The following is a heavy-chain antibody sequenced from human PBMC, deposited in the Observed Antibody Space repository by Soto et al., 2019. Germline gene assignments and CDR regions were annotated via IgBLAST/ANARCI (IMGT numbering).Heavy chain of an antibody. V-gene: IGHV4-31*03. CDR1: GGSISSGGYY. CDR3: ARNMITFGGVIVQFDY. Sequence: QVQLQESGPGLVKPSQTLSLTCTVSGGSISSGGYYWSWIRQHPGKGLEWIGYIYYSGSTYYNPSHKSRVTISVDTSKNQFSLKLSSVTAADTAVYYCARNMITFGGVIVQFDYWGQGTLVTVSS. J-gene: IGHJ4*02. D-gene: IGHD3-16*02. CDR2: IYYSGST.